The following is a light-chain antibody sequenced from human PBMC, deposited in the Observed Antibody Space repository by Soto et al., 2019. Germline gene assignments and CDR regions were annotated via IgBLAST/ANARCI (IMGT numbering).Light chain of an antibody. J-gene: IGLJ2*01. Sequence: QSVLTQPPSVSGAPGQRVTISCTGSSSNIGAGYDVHWYQHLPGTAPKLLIYGNSNRPSGVPDRFSGSKAGTSASLAIPGVQAEDEADYYCQSFDSSLRVVFGGGTKLTVL. CDR1: SSNIGAGYD. CDR3: QSFDSSLRVV. V-gene: IGLV1-40*01. CDR2: GNS.